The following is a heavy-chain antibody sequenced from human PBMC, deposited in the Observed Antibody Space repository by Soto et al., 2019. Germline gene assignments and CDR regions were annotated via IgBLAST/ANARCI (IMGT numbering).Heavy chain of an antibody. CDR3: AIAERFLEWLHPLILDY. Sequence: SVKVSCKASGATFSSYAISWVRQAPGQGLEWMGGIIPIFGTANYAQKFQGRVTITADESTSTAYMELSSLRSEDTAVYYCAIAERFLEWLHPLILDYWGQGTLVIVSS. CDR2: IIPIFGTA. V-gene: IGHV1-69*13. D-gene: IGHD3-3*01. CDR1: GATFSSYA. J-gene: IGHJ4*02.